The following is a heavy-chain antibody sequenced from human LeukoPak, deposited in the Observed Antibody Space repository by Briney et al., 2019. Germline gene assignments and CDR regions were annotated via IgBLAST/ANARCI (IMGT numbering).Heavy chain of an antibody. CDR3: ARGGIAAAALVHLDY. V-gene: IGHV4-59*01. J-gene: IGHJ4*02. D-gene: IGHD6-13*01. Sequence: PSETLSLTCSVSGGSITSYYWSWIRQPPGKGLEWIGYIYYSESTNYNPSLKSRVTIAVDTSKNQFSLKLSSVTAADTAVYYCARGGIAAAALVHLDYRGQGTLVTVSS. CDR2: IYYSEST. CDR1: GGSITSYY.